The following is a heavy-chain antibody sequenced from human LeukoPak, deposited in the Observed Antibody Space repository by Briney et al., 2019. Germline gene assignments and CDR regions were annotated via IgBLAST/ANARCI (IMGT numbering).Heavy chain of an antibody. J-gene: IGHJ4*02. V-gene: IGHV3-30*04. CDR1: GFTFSSYA. CDR2: ISYDGSNK. D-gene: IGHD6-13*01. Sequence: GGSLRLSCAASGFTFSSYAMHWVRQAPGKGLEWVAVISYDGSNKYYADSVKGRFTISRDNSKNTLYLQMNSLRAEDTAVYYCARDLHSSSSSYWGRGTLVTVSS. CDR3: ARDLHSSSSSY.